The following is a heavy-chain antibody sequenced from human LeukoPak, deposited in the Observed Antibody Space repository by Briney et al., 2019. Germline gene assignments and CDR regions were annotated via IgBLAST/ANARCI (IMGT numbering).Heavy chain of an antibody. V-gene: IGHV3-21*01. CDR3: ARGSTVVRGVSPAGDY. D-gene: IGHD3-10*01. J-gene: IGHJ4*02. CDR1: GFTFSSYT. CDR2: ISRSSSYI. Sequence: GGSLRLSCAASGFTFSSYTMNWVRQAPGKGLEWVSSISRSSSYIDYADSMKGRFTISRDNAKNSLDLQMHSLRAEDTAVYYCARGSTVVRGVSPAGDYWGQGTLVTVSS.